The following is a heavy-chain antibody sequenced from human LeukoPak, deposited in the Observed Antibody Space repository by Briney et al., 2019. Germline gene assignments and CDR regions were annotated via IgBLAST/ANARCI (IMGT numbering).Heavy chain of an antibody. V-gene: IGHV1-46*01. Sequence: GASVKVSCKASGYTFTSYYMHWVRQAPGQGLEWMGIINPSGGSTSYAQKFQGRVTITRDTSTSTVYMELSSLRSEDTAVYYCARKSRPDSSGYYYEGNFDYWGQGTLVTVSS. CDR2: INPSGGST. CDR3: ARKSRPDSSGYYYEGNFDY. J-gene: IGHJ4*02. D-gene: IGHD3-22*01. CDR1: GYTFTSYY.